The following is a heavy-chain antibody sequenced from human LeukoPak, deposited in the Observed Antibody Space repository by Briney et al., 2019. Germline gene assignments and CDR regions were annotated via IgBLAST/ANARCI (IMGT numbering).Heavy chain of an antibody. V-gene: IGHV3-21*04. D-gene: IGHD6-13*01. CDR1: GFTFSSYR. J-gene: IGHJ2*01. Sequence: PGGSLRLSCAASGFTFSSYRMNWVRQVPGKGLEWVSSISSSSSYIYYADSVKGRFTISRDNAKNSLYLQMNSLRAEDTAVYYCARTPSIVGYTRRELGHWYFDLWGRGTPVTVSS. CDR3: ARTPSIVGYTRRELGHWYFDL. CDR2: ISSSSSYI.